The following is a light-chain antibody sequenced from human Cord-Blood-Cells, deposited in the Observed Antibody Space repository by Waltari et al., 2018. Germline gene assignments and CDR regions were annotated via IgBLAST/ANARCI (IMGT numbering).Light chain of an antibody. V-gene: IGLV1-47*02. Sequence: QSVLTQQPSASGTPGQRVTISCSGSSSNIGSNYVYWYQQLPGTSPKLLIYSNNQPPSVVPDRFSGSKSGTSASLAISGLRSEYEADYYCAAWDDSLSGWVFGGGTKLTVL. CDR1: SSNIGSNY. J-gene: IGLJ3*02. CDR2: SNN. CDR3: AAWDDSLSGWV.